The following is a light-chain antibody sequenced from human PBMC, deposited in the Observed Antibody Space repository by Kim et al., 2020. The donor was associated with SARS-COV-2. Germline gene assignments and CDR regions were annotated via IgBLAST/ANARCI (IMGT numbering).Light chain of an antibody. J-gene: IGLJ1*01. CDR1: SSDIGAFNY. CDR2: DVS. Sequence: QSALTQPPFVSRSPGQSITISCTGTSSDIGAFNYVSWFQQHPGRAPKLLIYDVSERPSGISNRFSGSTSGYTASLTISGLQAEDEADYYCSSYTTANTRLFGAGTKVTVL. V-gene: IGLV2-14*03. CDR3: SSYTTANTRL.